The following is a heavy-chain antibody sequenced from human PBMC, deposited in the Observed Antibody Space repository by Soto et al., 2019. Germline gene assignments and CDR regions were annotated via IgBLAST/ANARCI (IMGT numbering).Heavy chain of an antibody. Sequence: ASVKVSCKASGYTFTSYYMHWVRQAPGQGLEWMGIINPSGGSTSYAQKFQGRVTMTRDTSTSTVYMELSSLRSEDTAVYYCARLTTYSSSYLSYYYYGMDVWGQGTTVTVSS. J-gene: IGHJ6*02. CDR1: GYTFTSYY. D-gene: IGHD6-13*01. CDR2: INPSGGST. CDR3: ARLTTYSSSYLSYYYYGMDV. V-gene: IGHV1-46*01.